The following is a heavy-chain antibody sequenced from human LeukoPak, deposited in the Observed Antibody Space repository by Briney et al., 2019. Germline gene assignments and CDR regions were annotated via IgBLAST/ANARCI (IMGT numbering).Heavy chain of an antibody. V-gene: IGHV1-2*02. D-gene: IGHD1-26*01. CDR3: ARVSVGAREFDY. CDR2: INPNSGGT. Sequence: ASVKVSCKASGYTFIGYYMYWVRQAPGQGLEWMGWINPNSGGTNYAQKFQGRVTMTRDTTISTVYMELSRLRSDDTAMYYCARVSVGAREFDYWGQGTLVTVSS. CDR1: GYTFIGYY. J-gene: IGHJ4*02.